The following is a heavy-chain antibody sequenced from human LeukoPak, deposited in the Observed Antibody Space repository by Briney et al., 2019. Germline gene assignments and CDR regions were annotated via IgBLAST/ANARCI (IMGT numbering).Heavy chain of an antibody. V-gene: IGHV3-23*01. Sequence: GGSLRLSCAASGFTFNNYAMNWVRQAPGKGLEWVSGVSTSGDNTYYADSVKGRFTISRDNSKNTLYLQMNSLRAEDTAVYYCAKSLSSSPDAFGIWGQGTMVTVSS. D-gene: IGHD6-13*01. CDR3: AKSLSSSPDAFGI. CDR1: GFTFNNYA. J-gene: IGHJ3*02. CDR2: VSTSGDNT.